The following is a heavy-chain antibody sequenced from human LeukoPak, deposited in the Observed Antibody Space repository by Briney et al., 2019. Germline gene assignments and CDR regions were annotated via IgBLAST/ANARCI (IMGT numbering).Heavy chain of an antibody. CDR1: GFIFSDST. V-gene: IGHV3-30*04. CDR3: ARERSWNGPLDY. CDR2: ASFHGSNT. Sequence: GRSLRLSCAASGFIFSDSTMHWVRQAPGKGLEWVAAASFHGSNTYCADSMKGRFTISRDNSKNTVYLQMNSLRTEDTAVYYCARERSWNGPLDYWGQGTLVTVSS. J-gene: IGHJ4*02. D-gene: IGHD1-1*01.